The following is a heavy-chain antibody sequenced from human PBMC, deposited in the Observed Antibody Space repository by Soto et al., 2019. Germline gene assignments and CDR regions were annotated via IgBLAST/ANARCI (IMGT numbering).Heavy chain of an antibody. CDR1: GGSVRSGDCY. Sequence: QVQLQESGPGLVKPSETLSLTCTVSGGSVRSGDCYWSWIRQPPGKGLEWIGNIYYSGTIDYNPSLKSRVTISVDESKNQFSLKLSSVTAADTAVYYCARHLAVSGTFNWFDPWGQGTLVTVSS. CDR2: IYYSGTI. CDR3: ARHLAVSGTFNWFDP. J-gene: IGHJ5*02. D-gene: IGHD6-13*01. V-gene: IGHV4-61*08.